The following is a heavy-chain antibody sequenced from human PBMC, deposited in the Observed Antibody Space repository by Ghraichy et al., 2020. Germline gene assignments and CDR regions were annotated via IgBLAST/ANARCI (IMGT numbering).Heavy chain of an antibody. CDR3: ARHRRLDTPMITRWFDP. J-gene: IGHJ5*02. CDR2: IIPIFGTA. Sequence: SVKVSCKASGGTFNSYAISWVRQAPGQGLEWMGGIIPIFGTANYAQKFQGRVTITADQSTNTAYMELSSLTSEDTAVFYCARHRRLDTPMITRWFDPWGQGTLVIVSS. CDR1: GGTFNSYA. D-gene: IGHD5-18*01. V-gene: IGHV1-69*13.